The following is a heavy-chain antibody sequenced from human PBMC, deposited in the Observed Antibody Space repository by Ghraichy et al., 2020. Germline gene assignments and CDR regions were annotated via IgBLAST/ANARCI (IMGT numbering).Heavy chain of an antibody. CDR3: AKDSSPWYSSGWYYFDY. CDR1: GFTFSSYA. Sequence: GGSLRLSCAASGFTFSSYAMSWVRQAPGKGLEWVSAISGSGGSTYYADSVKGRFTISRDNSKNMLYLQVNSLRAEDTAVYYCAKDSSPWYSSGWYYFDYWGQGTLVTVSS. V-gene: IGHV3-23*01. CDR2: ISGSGGST. D-gene: IGHD6-19*01. J-gene: IGHJ4*02.